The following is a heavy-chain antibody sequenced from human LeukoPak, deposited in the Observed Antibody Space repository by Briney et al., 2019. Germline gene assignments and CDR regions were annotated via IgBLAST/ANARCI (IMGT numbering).Heavy chain of an antibody. CDR2: ISSSSSTI. CDR3: ARDRGVVHLPYYFDY. Sequence: PGGSLRLSCAASGFTFSSYSMNWVRQAPGKGLEWVSYISSSSSTIYYADSVKGRFTISRDNAKNSLYLQMNSLRAEDTAVYYCARDRGVVHLPYYFDYWGQGTMVTVSS. J-gene: IGHJ4*03. CDR1: GFTFSSYS. V-gene: IGHV3-48*04. D-gene: IGHD3-3*01.